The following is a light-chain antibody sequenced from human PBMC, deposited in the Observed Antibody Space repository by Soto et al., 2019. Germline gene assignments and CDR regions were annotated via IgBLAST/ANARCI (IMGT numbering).Light chain of an antibody. CDR3: SSSTSSSRV. Sequence: QSALTQPASVSGSPGQSITISCTGTSSDVGGYNYVSWYQQHPGKAPKLMIYEVSNRPSRVSNRFSGSKSGNTASLTSSGLQAEDEADYYCSSSTSSSRVFGGGTKLTVL. CDR2: EVS. V-gene: IGLV2-14*01. CDR1: SSDVGGYNY. J-gene: IGLJ2*01.